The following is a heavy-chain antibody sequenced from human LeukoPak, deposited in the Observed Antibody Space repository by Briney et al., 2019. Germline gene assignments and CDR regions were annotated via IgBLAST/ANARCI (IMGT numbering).Heavy chain of an antibody. D-gene: IGHD6-6*01. CDR2: IRGSGGST. Sequence: PGGSLRPSCAASGFTLSSYAMSWVRPAPGKGLEWVSAIRGSGGSTYYADSVKGRFTISRDNSKNTLYLQMNSLRAEDTAVYYCARGYSSSSWSLFDYWGQGTLVTVSS. CDR1: GFTLSSYA. V-gene: IGHV3-23*01. J-gene: IGHJ4*02. CDR3: ARGYSSSSWSLFDY.